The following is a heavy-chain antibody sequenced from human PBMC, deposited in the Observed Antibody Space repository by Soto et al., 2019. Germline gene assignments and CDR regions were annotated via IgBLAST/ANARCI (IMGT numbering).Heavy chain of an antibody. Sequence: GESLKISCRGSGYDFNTNWFGWVRQLPGRGLEWVGIMYPGDSDTRYNPSLQGHVTLSVDVTVSTAFLQWRSLETSDTGMYFCARLPRDCNKTSCYYADHWGQGTQVTAPQ. V-gene: IGHV5-51*01. J-gene: IGHJ4*02. CDR3: ARLPRDCNKTSCYYADH. CDR1: GYDFNTNW. CDR2: MYPGDSDT. D-gene: IGHD3-3*01.